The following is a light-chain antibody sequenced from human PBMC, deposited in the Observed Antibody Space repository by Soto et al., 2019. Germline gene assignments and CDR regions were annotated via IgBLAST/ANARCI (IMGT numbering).Light chain of an antibody. Sequence: QSALTQPPSASGSSGQSVTISCTGTSSDVGGYNYVSWYQQHPGKAPKLMIYQVSKRPSGVPDRFSGSKSGNTASLTVSGLQAEDEADYYCTSYAGRNNVVFGGGTKVTVL. CDR2: QVS. CDR1: SSDVGGYNY. V-gene: IGLV2-8*01. CDR3: TSYAGRNNVV. J-gene: IGLJ2*01.